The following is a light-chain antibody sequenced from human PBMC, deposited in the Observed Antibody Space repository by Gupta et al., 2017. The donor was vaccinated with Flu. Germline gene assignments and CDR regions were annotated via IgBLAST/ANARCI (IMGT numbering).Light chain of an antibody. CDR3: QQDNSYSGT. V-gene: IGKV1-5*03. CDR1: QSISSW. CDR2: KAS. Sequence: PSTLSASVGDRVTITCRASQSISSWLAWYQQKPGKAPKVLIYKASSLQSGVPSRFSGSGSGTEFTLTISSLQPDDFATYYCQQDNSYSGTFGQGTEVEIK. J-gene: IGKJ1*01.